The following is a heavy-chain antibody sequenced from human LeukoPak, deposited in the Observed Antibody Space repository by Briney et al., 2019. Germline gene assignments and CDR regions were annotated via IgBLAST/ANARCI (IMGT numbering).Heavy chain of an antibody. Sequence: PSETLSLTCTVSGGSISSSSYYWSWIRQPPGKGLEWIGEINHSGSTNYNPSLKSRVTISVGTSKNQFSLKLSSVTAADTAVYYCARDCSGGSCYYQNDAFDIWGQGTMVTVSS. D-gene: IGHD2-15*01. CDR3: ARDCSGGSCYYQNDAFDI. CDR1: GGSISSSSYY. V-gene: IGHV4-39*07. CDR2: INHSGST. J-gene: IGHJ3*02.